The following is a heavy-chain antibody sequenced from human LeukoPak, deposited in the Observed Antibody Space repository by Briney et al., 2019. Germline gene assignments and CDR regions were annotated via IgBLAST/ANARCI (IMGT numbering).Heavy chain of an antibody. CDR3: ARADYGRTS. CDR2: IWYDGSNK. V-gene: IGHV3-33*08. Sequence: GGSLRLSCAASGFTFSNYGMHWVRQAPGKGLEWVAVIWYDGSNKYYADSVKGRFTISRDDSKNTLYLQMNSLRAEDTAVYYRARADYGRTSWGQGTLVTVSS. CDR1: GFTFSNYG. D-gene: IGHD4-17*01. J-gene: IGHJ4*02.